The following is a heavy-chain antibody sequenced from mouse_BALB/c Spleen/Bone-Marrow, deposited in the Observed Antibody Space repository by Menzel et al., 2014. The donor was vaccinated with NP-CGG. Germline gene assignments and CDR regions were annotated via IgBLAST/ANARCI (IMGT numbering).Heavy chain of an antibody. CDR2: IRNKANGYTT. CDR3: ARDKGRVFFGH. J-gene: IGHJ2*01. CDR1: GFTFTDYY. V-gene: IGHV7-3*02. Sequence: DVKLVESGGGLVQPGGSLRLSCATSGFTFTDYYMNWVRQPPGKALEWLGFIRNKANGYTTEYSASVKSRFTISRDNSQNILYLQMNTLRADDSATYYCARDKGRVFFGHWGQGTTLPVSS.